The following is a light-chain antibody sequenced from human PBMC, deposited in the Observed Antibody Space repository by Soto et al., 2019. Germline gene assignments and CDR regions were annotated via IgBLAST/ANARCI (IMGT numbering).Light chain of an antibody. CDR1: QSVSSN. V-gene: IGKV3-15*01. J-gene: IGKJ4*01. CDR2: GAS. Sequence: EIVMTQSPATLSVSPGERATLSCRASQSVSSNLAWYQQKTGQAPRLLIYGASTRATGIPARFSGSGSGTEFTLTISSLQSEDFAVYYCQQYNNWSFGGGTKVEIK. CDR3: QQYNNWS.